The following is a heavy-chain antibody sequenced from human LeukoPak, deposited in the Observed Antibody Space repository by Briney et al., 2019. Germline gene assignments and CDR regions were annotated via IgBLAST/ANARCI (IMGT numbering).Heavy chain of an antibody. CDR2: IYYSGST. Sequence: PSETLSLTCTVSGGSISSYYRSWIRQPPGKGLEWIGYIYYSGSTNYNPSLKSRVTISVDTSKNQFSLKLSSVTAADTAVYYCARRDGSGWYRYFDYWGQGTLVTVSS. D-gene: IGHD6-19*01. J-gene: IGHJ4*02. V-gene: IGHV4-59*08. CDR1: GGSISSYY. CDR3: ARRDGSGWYRYFDY.